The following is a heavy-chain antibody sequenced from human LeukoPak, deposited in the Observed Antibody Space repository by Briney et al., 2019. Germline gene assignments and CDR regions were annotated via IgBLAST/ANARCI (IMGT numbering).Heavy chain of an antibody. Sequence: GGSLRLSCAASGFTFSSYAMHWVRQAPGKGLEYVSAISSNGGSTYYANSVKGRFTISRDNSKNTLYLQMGSLRAEDMAVYYCARDHGLWFGELSYYFDYWGQGTLVTVSS. V-gene: IGHV3-64*01. J-gene: IGHJ4*02. CDR1: GFTFSSYA. CDR2: ISSNGGST. D-gene: IGHD3-10*01. CDR3: ARDHGLWFGELSYYFDY.